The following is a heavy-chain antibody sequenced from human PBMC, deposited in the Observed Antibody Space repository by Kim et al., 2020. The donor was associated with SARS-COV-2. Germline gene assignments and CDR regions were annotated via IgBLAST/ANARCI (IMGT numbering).Heavy chain of an antibody. V-gene: IGHV3-33*01. CDR3: ARDYAGYFKGLDV. D-gene: IGHD3-9*01. J-gene: IGHJ6*02. Sequence: GGSLRLSCAASGSAMSSYGMHWVRQAPGKGLEWVSLIWYDGGNKYYADSVKGRFTISRDNSKNTLYLQMNSLRAEDTAVYYCARDYAGYFKGLDVWGQGT. CDR2: IWYDGGNK. CDR1: GSAMSSYG.